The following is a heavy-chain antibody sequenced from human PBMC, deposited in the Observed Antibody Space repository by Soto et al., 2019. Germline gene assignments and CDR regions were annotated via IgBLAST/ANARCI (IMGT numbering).Heavy chain of an antibody. J-gene: IGHJ5*02. CDR3: ARLEDTAMVRQPLNWFDP. CDR2: IYYSGST. V-gene: IGHV4-39*01. D-gene: IGHD5-18*01. Sequence: QLQLQESGPGLVKPSETLSLTCTVSGGSISSSSYYWGWIRQPPGKGLEWIGSIYYSGSTYYNPSLKSRVTISVDTSKNQFSLKLSSVTAADTAVYYCARLEDTAMVRQPLNWFDPWGQGTLVTVSS. CDR1: GGSISSSSYY.